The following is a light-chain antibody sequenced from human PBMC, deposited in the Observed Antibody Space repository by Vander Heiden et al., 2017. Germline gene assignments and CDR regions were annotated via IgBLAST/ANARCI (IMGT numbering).Light chain of an antibody. V-gene: IGLV3-21*02. CDR1: RIGTKS. J-gene: IGLJ2*01. Sequence: SYVLTQPHSVSVAPGQTATITCGGDRIGTKSVFWYQQKTGQGPVLVIFDDKDRPSGIPERFSGSNSGNTATLTINRVEAGDEADYYCQVSDNRSDVIFGGGTKLTVL. CDR3: QVSDNRSDVI. CDR2: DDK.